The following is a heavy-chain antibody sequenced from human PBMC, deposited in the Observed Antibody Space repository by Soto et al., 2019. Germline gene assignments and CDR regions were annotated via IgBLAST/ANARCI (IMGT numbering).Heavy chain of an antibody. V-gene: IGHV1-69*01. J-gene: IGHJ4*02. Sequence: QVILAQSGAEVKKPGSSVKVSCKVSGGSFSSFSINWVRQAPGQRFEWMGGIIPILGTANFTQKFQDRVTFPADESTDTAYMTLSTLTSEDTAFYYCTSFDSNGYYPQNHYWGPGTQVTVSS. CDR3: TSFDSNGYYPQNHY. CDR1: GGSFSSFS. D-gene: IGHD3-22*01. CDR2: IIPILGTA.